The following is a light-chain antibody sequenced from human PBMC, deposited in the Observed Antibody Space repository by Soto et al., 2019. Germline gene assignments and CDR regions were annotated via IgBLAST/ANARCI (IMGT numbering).Light chain of an antibody. Sequence: QSALTQPPSASGSLGQSVTISCTGSNNDVGDHNYVSWYQQHPGKAPRLMIYEVRKRPSGVPDRFSGSKSGNTAALTVSGLQAEDDADYYCSSYAGNNNSGFGGGTKVTVL. V-gene: IGLV2-8*01. CDR3: SSYAGNNNSG. J-gene: IGLJ2*01. CDR2: EVR. CDR1: NNDVGDHNY.